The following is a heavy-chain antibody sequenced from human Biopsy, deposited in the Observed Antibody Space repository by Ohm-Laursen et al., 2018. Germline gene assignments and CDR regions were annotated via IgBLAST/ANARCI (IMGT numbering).Heavy chain of an antibody. CDR1: GGTFINYA. D-gene: IGHD3-9*01. CDR3: ATKLTGYFHH. Sequence: ASVKVSCKSSGGTFINYAISWVRQAPGQGLEWMGGFAPENGKTIYAQKFQGRVTMTEDTSTDTAYMELSSLRSEDTAVYYCATKLTGYFHHWGQGTLVIVSS. V-gene: IGHV1-24*01. J-gene: IGHJ1*01. CDR2: FAPENGKT.